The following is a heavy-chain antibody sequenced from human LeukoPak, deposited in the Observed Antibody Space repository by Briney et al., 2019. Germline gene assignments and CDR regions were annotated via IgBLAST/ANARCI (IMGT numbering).Heavy chain of an antibody. CDR1: GFTVSSNY. D-gene: IGHD3-22*01. J-gene: IGHJ5*02. CDR2: IYSGGST. Sequence: PGGSLRLSCAASGFTVSSNYMSWVRQAPGKGLEWVSVIYSGGSTHYADSVKGRFTISRDNAKNSLYLQMNSLRAEDTAVYYCARNQDYYDSSGYHANWFDPWGQGTLVTVSS. CDR3: ARNQDYYDSSGYHANWFDP. V-gene: IGHV3-53*01.